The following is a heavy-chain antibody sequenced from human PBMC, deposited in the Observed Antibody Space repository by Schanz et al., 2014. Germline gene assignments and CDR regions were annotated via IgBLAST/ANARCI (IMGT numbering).Heavy chain of an antibody. D-gene: IGHD6-13*01. CDR2: ITKSGDR. CDR3: AGATYSSSWYGGSEYFQH. Sequence: QVQLVQSGAEVKKPGASVKVSCKASGYTFTGHHMHWVRQAPGQGLEWMGWITKSGDRNYAQKFQGRVTMTTDTSTSTAYMELRSLRSDDTAVYYCAGATYSSSWYGGSEYFQHWGQGTLVTVSS. J-gene: IGHJ1*01. CDR1: GYTFTGHH. V-gene: IGHV1-2*02.